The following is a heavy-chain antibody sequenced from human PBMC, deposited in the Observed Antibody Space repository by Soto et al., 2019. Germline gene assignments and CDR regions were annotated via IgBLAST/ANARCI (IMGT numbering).Heavy chain of an antibody. CDR2: IYYSGST. V-gene: IGHV4-39*01. Sequence: QLQLQESGPGLVKPSETLSLTCIVSGGSISSSGYYWGWIRQPPGKGLEWIGSIYYSGSTYYNPSLKSRVTISVDTSKNQFSLKLSSVTAADTAVYYCARLGGGNFDYWGQGTLVTVSS. CDR3: ARLGGGNFDY. J-gene: IGHJ4*02. CDR1: GGSISSSGYY. D-gene: IGHD2-15*01.